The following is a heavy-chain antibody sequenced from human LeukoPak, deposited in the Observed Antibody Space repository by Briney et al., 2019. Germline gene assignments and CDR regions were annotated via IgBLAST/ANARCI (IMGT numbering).Heavy chain of an antibody. CDR2: IFPGDSDT. V-gene: IGHV5-51*01. J-gene: IGHJ4*02. CDR1: GYSFTNYW. Sequence: PGESLKMSCQISGYSFTNYWIGWVRRLPGKGLERVGIIFPGDSDTHYSPSFRGQVTLSADQSNTTAYLQWDSLKASDSAIYYCVRHKRWSYHFDYWGQGTLISVSS. D-gene: IGHD1-26*01. CDR3: VRHKRWSYHFDY.